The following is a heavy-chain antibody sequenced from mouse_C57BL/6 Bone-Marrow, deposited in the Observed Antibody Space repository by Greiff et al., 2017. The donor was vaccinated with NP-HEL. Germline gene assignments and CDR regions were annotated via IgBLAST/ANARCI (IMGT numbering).Heavy chain of an antibody. CDR2: IDPETGGT. CDR1: GYTFTDYE. D-gene: IGHD3-2*02. CDR3: TRRGTAQTPYAMDY. Sequence: VKLQESGAELVRPGASVTLSCKASGYTFTDYEMHWVKQTPVHGLEWIGAIDPETGGTAYNQKFKGKAILTADKSSSTAYMELRSLTSEDSAVYYCTRRGTAQTPYAMDYWGQGTSVTVSS. V-gene: IGHV1-15*01. J-gene: IGHJ4*01.